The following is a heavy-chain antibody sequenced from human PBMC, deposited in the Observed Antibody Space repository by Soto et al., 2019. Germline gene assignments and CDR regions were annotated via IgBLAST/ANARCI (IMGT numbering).Heavy chain of an antibody. J-gene: IGHJ6*03. Sequence: EVQLVESGGGLVQPGGSLRLSCATSGVILSDCAMNWVRQAPGKGLEGVSYISSSSSVIDYADSVKGRFTVSRAKARNSLYLRMSRLRAEDTAVYYCARELSWGSNWYYYMDVWGKGTTVTVSS. CDR3: ARELSWGSNWYYYMDV. CDR1: GVILSDCA. V-gene: IGHV3-48*01. CDR2: ISSSSSVI. D-gene: IGHD7-27*01.